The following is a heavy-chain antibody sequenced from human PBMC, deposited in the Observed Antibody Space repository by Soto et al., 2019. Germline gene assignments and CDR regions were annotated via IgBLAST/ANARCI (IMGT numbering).Heavy chain of an antibody. Sequence: QVQLVQSGAEVKKPGASVKVSCKASGYSFTSYGISWVRQAPGQGLEWMGWISAYNGNTKYAQKHQGRVTMTTDTSTSTAYMELRSLGSDDTAVYSCARDLAVALIDHWGQGTLVTVSS. V-gene: IGHV1-18*01. CDR2: ISAYNGNT. CDR3: ARDLAVALIDH. CDR1: GYSFTSYG. D-gene: IGHD6-19*01. J-gene: IGHJ4*02.